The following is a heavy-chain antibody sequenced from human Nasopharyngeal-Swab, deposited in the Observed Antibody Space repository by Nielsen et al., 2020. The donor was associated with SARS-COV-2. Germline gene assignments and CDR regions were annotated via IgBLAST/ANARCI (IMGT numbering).Heavy chain of an antibody. J-gene: IGHJ4*02. V-gene: IGHV4-39*07. CDR2: IYYSGST. CDR1: GGSISSSSYY. D-gene: IGHD6-13*01. Sequence: SETLSLTCTVSGGSISSSSYYWGWIRQPPGKGLEWIGSIYYSGSTYYNPSLKSRVTISVGTSKNQFSLKLSSVTAADTAVYYCARVSRSSWYRGVYYFDYWGQGTLVTVSS. CDR3: ARVSRSSWYRGVYYFDY.